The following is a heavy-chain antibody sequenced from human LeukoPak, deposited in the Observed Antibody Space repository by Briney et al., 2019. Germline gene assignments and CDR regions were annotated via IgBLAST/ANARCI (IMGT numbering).Heavy chain of an antibody. CDR2: IYYSGST. V-gene: IGHV4-59*01. Sequence: SETLSLTCTVSGGSITSYYWSWIRQPPGKGLEWIGYIYYSGSTNFNPSLKGRVNISVDTSEKQFSLKVTSVSAADTAVYYCARGPTRFYSDQWGQGTLVTVSS. CDR1: GGSITSYY. J-gene: IGHJ4*02. CDR3: ARGPTRFYSDQ.